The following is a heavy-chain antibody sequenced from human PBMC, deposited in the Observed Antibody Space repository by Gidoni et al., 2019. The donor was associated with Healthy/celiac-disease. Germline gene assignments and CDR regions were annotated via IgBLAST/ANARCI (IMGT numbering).Heavy chain of an antibody. V-gene: IGHV4-59*01. CDR2: IYYSGST. J-gene: IGHJ4*02. Sequence: QVQLQESGPGLVKPSETLSLTCTVSGGSISSYYWSWIRQPPGKGLEWIGYIYYSGSTNYNPSLKSRVTISVDTSKNQFSLKLSSVTAADTAVYYCARDPGGRVFFDYWGQGTLVTVSS. CDR3: ARDPGGRVFFDY. D-gene: IGHD3-16*01. CDR1: GGSISSYY.